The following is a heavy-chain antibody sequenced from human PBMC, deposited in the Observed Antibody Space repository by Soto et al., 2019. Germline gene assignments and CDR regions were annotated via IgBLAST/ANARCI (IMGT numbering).Heavy chain of an antibody. Sequence: EVQLVESGGGLVQPGGSLRLSCAASGFTFSDHYIDWDRQAPGKGLEWVGSARNKAKRYTTEYDASVKGRCTIPSDDAKNSPYLQINTLNTEDTAVDYCASVAKGGSDGLDYWGQRTMVTVS. J-gene: IGHJ4*02. CDR1: GFTFSDHY. CDR3: ASVAKGGSDGLDY. CDR2: ARNKAKRYTT. D-gene: IGHD1-26*01. V-gene: IGHV3-72*01.